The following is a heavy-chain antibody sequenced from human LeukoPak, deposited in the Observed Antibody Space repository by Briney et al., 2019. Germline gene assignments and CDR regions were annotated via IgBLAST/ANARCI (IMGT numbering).Heavy chain of an antibody. CDR2: IIPIFGTA. V-gene: IGHV1-69*05. CDR1: GVTFSGYA. D-gene: IGHD1-1*01. CDR3: ARGPKHWMDY. Sequence: SVKVSCTASGVTFSGYAISWVRQAPGQGLEWMGGIIPIFGTANYAEKIQGRVTITTYESTITSYIELSSLISYYTAVYYCARGPKHWMDYWGQGTLVTVSS. J-gene: IGHJ4*02.